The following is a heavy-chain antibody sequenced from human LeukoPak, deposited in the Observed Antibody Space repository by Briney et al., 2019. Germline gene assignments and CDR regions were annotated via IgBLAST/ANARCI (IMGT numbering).Heavy chain of an antibody. CDR2: ISGSGDST. V-gene: IGHV3-23*01. CDR3: ARVFSSSWKGGFDY. Sequence: GGSLRLSCAASGFTFSSYAMSWVRQAPGKGLEWVSAISGSGDSTYYADSVKGRFTISRDNSKNTLYLQMNSLRAEDTAVYYCARVFSSSWKGGFDYWGQGTLVTVSS. D-gene: IGHD6-13*01. J-gene: IGHJ4*02. CDR1: GFTFSSYA.